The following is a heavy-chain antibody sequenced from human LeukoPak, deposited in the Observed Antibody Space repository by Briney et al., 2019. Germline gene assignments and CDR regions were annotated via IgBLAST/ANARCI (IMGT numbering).Heavy chain of an antibody. Sequence: SETLSLTCTVSGGSINSYYWTWIRQHPGKGLEWIGYIDYSGTTYYNPSLKSRLTMSVDTSKNQFSLKLTSVTAADTAVYYCARDGDSSGSHSHYWGQGTLVTVSS. J-gene: IGHJ4*02. CDR1: GGSINSYY. CDR3: ARDGDSSGSHSHY. CDR2: IDYSGTT. D-gene: IGHD3-10*01. V-gene: IGHV4-59*06.